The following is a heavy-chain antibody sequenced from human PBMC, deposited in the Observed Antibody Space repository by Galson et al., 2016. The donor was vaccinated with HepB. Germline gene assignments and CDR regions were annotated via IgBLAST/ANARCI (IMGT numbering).Heavy chain of an antibody. CDR3: ATSLTYYYDTSGDSAEAFDI. D-gene: IGHD3-22*01. Sequence: SLRLSCAASGFTFSSYSMNWVCQAPGKGLEWVGRIKSKNDGGTIAYVAPMKGRFIISRDDSKNTLFLQMNSLKTEDTAVYYCATSLTYYYDTSGDSAEAFDIWGQGTMVTVSS. CDR2: IKSKNDGGTI. V-gene: IGHV3-15*01. J-gene: IGHJ3*02. CDR1: GFTFSSYS.